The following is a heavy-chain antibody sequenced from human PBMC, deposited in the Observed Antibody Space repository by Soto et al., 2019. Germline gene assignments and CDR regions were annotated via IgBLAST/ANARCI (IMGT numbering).Heavy chain of an antibody. D-gene: IGHD2-2*01. Sequence: EVQLVESGGGLVQPGGSLRLSCAASGFTFSSYAMHWVRQAPGKGLEYVSAISSNGGSTYYANSVKGRFTISRDNSKNTLYLQMGSLRAEDMAVYYCAREGYCSSTSCYSFDYWGQVTLVTVSS. V-gene: IGHV3-64*01. CDR3: AREGYCSSTSCYSFDY. J-gene: IGHJ4*02. CDR1: GFTFSSYA. CDR2: ISSNGGST.